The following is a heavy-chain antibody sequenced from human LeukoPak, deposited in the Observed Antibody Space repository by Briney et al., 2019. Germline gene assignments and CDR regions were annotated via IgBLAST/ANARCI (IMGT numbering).Heavy chain of an antibody. CDR2: IYYSGST. D-gene: IGHD6-13*01. Sequence: SETLSLTCTVSGGSISSNTYYWGWIRQPPGKGLEWIGSIYYSGSTYYNPSLKSRVTISVDKSKNQFSLKLSSVTAADTAVYYCASLRCYSSSCLDYWGQGTLVTVSS. CDR3: ASLRCYSSSCLDY. V-gene: IGHV4-39*07. CDR1: GGSISSNTYY. J-gene: IGHJ4*02.